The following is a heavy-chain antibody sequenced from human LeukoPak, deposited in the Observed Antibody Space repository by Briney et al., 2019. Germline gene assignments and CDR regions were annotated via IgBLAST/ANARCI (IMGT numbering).Heavy chain of an antibody. Sequence: SETLSLTCTVSGGSISSSSYYWGWIRQPPGKGLEWIGSLYYSGSTYYNPSLNSRVTISVDTSKNQFSLKLNSVTAADTALYYCARHGSEYQLLYLDYWGQGILVTVSS. J-gene: IGHJ4*02. CDR1: GGSISSSSYY. CDR2: LYYSGST. V-gene: IGHV4-39*01. CDR3: ARHGSEYQLLYLDY. D-gene: IGHD2-2*02.